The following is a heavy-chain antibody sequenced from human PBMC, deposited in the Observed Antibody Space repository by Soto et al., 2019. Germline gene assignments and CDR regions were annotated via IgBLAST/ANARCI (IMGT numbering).Heavy chain of an antibody. CDR2: ISSSSSYT. V-gene: IGHV3-11*06. CDR3: ARDSIAAAGTYEDWFDP. CDR1: GFTFSDYY. D-gene: IGHD6-13*01. J-gene: IGHJ5*02. Sequence: SCAASGFTFSDYYMSWIRQAPGKGLEWVSYISSSSSYTNYADSVKGRFTISRDNAKNSLYLQMNSLRAEDTAVYYCARDSIAAAGTYEDWFDPWGQGTLVTVSS.